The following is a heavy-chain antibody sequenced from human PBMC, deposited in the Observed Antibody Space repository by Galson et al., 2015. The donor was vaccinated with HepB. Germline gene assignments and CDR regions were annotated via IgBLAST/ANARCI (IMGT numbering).Heavy chain of an antibody. CDR3: ARAPYDIVTGYFLNFDY. D-gene: IGHD3-9*01. CDR1: GYTFSSYT. Sequence: SVKVSCKASGYTFSSYTISWVRQAPGQGLEWMGWISAYNGNTNYAQKLQGRVTMTTDTSTSTAYMELRSLRSDDTAVYYCARAPYDIVTGYFLNFDYWGQGTLVTVSS. J-gene: IGHJ4*02. CDR2: ISAYNGNT. V-gene: IGHV1-18*01.